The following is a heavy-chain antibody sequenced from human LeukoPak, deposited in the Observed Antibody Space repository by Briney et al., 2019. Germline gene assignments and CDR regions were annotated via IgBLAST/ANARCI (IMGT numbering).Heavy chain of an antibody. CDR3: ATDRHGDYDY. V-gene: IGHV1-46*01. CDR2: INPSGGST. D-gene: IGHD4-17*01. CDR1: GYTVTSYH. Sequence: GASVKVSCKASGYTVTSYHVHWVRQAPGQGLEWLGVINPSGGSTSYAQKFQDRVTMTRDTSTSTVYMQLSSLRSGDTAVYYCATDRHGDYDYGGRGTLVTVSS. J-gene: IGHJ4*02.